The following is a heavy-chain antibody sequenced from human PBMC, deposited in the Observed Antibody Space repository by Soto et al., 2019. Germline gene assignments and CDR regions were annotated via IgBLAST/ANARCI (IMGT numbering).Heavy chain of an antibody. J-gene: IGHJ4*02. Sequence: GGSLRLSCAASGFTFSSYAMSWVRQAPGKGLEWVSAISGSGGSTYYADSVKGRFTISRDNSKNTLYLQMNSLRAEDTALYFCAKSISIFSYFDYCGKGTLVTVYS. CDR2: ISGSGGST. D-gene: IGHD3-10*01. V-gene: IGHV3-23*01. CDR3: AKSISIFSYFDY. CDR1: GFTFSSYA.